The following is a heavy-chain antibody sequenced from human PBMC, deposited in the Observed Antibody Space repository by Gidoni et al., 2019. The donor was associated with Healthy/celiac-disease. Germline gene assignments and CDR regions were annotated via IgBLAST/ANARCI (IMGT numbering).Heavy chain of an antibody. V-gene: IGHV5-51*03. CDR1: GYSFNSYW. CDR3: ATDAGTEYYYDSSGYYPFRY. J-gene: IGHJ4*02. D-gene: IGHD3-22*01. Sequence: EVQLVQSGAEVKKPGESLKISCKGSGYSFNSYWIGWVRQMPGKGLEWTGIIYPGDSDTRYSPSFQGQVTISADKSISTAYLQWSSLKASDTAMYYCATDAGTEYYYDSSGYYPFRYWGQGTLVTVSS. CDR2: IYPGDSDT.